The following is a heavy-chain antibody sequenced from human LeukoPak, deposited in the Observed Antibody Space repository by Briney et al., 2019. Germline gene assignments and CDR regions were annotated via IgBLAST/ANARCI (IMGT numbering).Heavy chain of an antibody. CDR1: GFTFSSYS. D-gene: IGHD3-22*01. Sequence: PGGSLRLSCAASGFTFSSYSMNWVRQAPGKGLEWVSSISSSSSYIYYADSVKGRFTISGDNAKNSLYLQMNSLRAEDTAVYYCASINYYDSSGYAYWGQGTLVTVSS. CDR3: ASINYYDSSGYAY. V-gene: IGHV3-21*01. J-gene: IGHJ4*02. CDR2: ISSSSSYI.